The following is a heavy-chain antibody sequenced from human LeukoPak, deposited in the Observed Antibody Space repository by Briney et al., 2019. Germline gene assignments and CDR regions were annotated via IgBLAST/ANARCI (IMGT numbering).Heavy chain of an antibody. D-gene: IGHD3-10*01. CDR3: ATLWFGELAPDY. Sequence: GGSLRLSCAASGFTFSSYWMSWVRQAPGRGLEWVANIKPDGSEKYYVDSVKGRFTISRDNAKNSLYLQMNSLRAEDTAVYYCATLWFGELAPDYWGQGTLVTVSS. CDR2: IKPDGSEK. CDR1: GFTFSSYW. J-gene: IGHJ4*02. V-gene: IGHV3-7*02.